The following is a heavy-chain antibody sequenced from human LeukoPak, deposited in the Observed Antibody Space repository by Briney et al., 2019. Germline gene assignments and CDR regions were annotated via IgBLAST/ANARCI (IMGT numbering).Heavy chain of an antibody. J-gene: IGHJ6*02. CDR3: ARGEYSSSWSAHYYYYGMDV. CDR1: GGSISSGSYY. D-gene: IGHD6-13*01. CDR2: IYTSGST. V-gene: IGHV4-61*02. Sequence: SQTLSLTSTVSGGSISSGSYYWSWIRQPAGKGLEWIGRIYTSGSTNYNPSLKSRVTISVDTSKNQFSLKLSSVTAADTAVYYCARGEYSSSWSAHYYYYGMDVWGQGTTVTVSS.